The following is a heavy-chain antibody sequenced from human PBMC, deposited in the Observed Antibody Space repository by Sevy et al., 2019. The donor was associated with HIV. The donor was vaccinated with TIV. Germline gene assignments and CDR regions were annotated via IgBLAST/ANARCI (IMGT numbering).Heavy chain of an antibody. CDR2: IFPDDSET. J-gene: IGHJ4*02. CDR1: GYSFTSHW. Sequence: GESLKISCKGSGYSFTSHWIGWVRHMPGKGLEWMGIIFPDDSETRYSPSFQGQVTCTADKSINTDYLQWGSLKASDPTMYYCATSRSGYFDSSGYYIYWGQGTLVTVSS. V-gene: IGHV5-51*03. D-gene: IGHD3-22*01. CDR3: ATSRSGYFDSSGYYIY.